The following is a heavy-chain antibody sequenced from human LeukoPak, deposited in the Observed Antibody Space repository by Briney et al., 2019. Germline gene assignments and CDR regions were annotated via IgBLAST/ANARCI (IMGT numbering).Heavy chain of an antibody. Sequence: PGGSLRLSCAASGFTFSSYWMSWVRQAPGKGLEWVANIKQDGSEKYYVDSVKGRFTISRDNAKNSLYLQMNSPRAEDTAVYYCARGITMIVVAYGAFDIWGQGTMVTVSS. CDR2: IKQDGSEK. D-gene: IGHD3-22*01. J-gene: IGHJ3*02. CDR1: GFTFSSYW. CDR3: ARGITMIVVAYGAFDI. V-gene: IGHV3-7*01.